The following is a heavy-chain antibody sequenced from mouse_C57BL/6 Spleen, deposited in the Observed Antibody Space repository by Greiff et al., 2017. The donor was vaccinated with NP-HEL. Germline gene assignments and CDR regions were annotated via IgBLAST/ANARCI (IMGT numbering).Heavy chain of an antibody. J-gene: IGHJ3*01. Sequence: EVQLVESGPGLVKPSQSLSLTCSVTGYSITSGYYWNWIRQFPGNKLEWMGYISYDGSNNYNPSLKNRISITRDTSKNQFFLKLNSVTTEDTATYYCARECDYDAYWGQGTLVTVSA. V-gene: IGHV3-6*01. CDR2: ISYDGSN. CDR1: GYSITSGYY. CDR3: ARECDYDAY. D-gene: IGHD2-4*01.